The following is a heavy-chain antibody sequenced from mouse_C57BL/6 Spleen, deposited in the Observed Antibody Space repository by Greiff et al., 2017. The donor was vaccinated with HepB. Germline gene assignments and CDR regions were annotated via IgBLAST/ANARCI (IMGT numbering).Heavy chain of an antibody. Sequence: QVQLQQPGAELVRPGTSVKLSCKASGYTFTSYWMHWVKQRPGQGLEWIGVIDPSDSYTNYNQKFKGKATLTVDTSSSTAYMQLSSLTSEDSAVYDCARGRTAQVPMDYWGQGTSVTVSS. D-gene: IGHD3-2*02. CDR2: IDPSDSYT. V-gene: IGHV1-59*01. CDR3: ARGRTAQVPMDY. CDR1: GYTFTSYW. J-gene: IGHJ4*01.